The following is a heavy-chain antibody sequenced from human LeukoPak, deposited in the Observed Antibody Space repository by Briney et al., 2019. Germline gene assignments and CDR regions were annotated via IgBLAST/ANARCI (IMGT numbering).Heavy chain of an antibody. CDR2: IKPDGGEK. V-gene: IGHV3-7*01. Sequence: GGSLRLSCAASGFTFSSYWMSWVRQAPGKGLEWVANIKPDGGEKYYVDSVKGRFTISRDNAKNSLYLQMNSLRAEDTAVYYCASVSGRYYDFWSGYQDRAGHPEYFQHWGQGTLVTVSS. CDR3: ASVSGRYYDFWSGYQDRAGHPEYFQH. CDR1: GFTFSSYW. J-gene: IGHJ1*01. D-gene: IGHD3-3*01.